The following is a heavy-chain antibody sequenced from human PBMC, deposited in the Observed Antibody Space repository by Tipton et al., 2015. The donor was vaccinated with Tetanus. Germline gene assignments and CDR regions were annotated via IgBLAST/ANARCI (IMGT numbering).Heavy chain of an antibody. CDR2: ISWNSGSI. J-gene: IGHJ4*02. D-gene: IGHD2-15*01. CDR3: ARDFGYCNGGSCYRPFDY. V-gene: IGHV3-9*01. CDR1: GFTFDDYA. Sequence: SLRLSCAASGFTFDDYAMHWVRQAPGKGLEWVSGISWNSGSIGYVDSVKGRFTISRDNAQNSLFLQMNSLRAEDTAVYYCARDFGYCNGGSCYRPFDYWGQGTLVTVSS.